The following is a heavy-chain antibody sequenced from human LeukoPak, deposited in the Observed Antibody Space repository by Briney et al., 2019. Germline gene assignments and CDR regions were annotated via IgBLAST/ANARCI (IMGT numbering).Heavy chain of an antibody. Sequence: GESLKISCKGSGYSLTSYWNGWVRQMPGKGLEWMGIIYPGESDTRYSPSFEGQVTISADKSISTAYLQWSSLKATDTAMYYCARLPPVGSSWTRSPDYWGQGTLVTVSS. CDR2: IYPGESDT. V-gene: IGHV5-51*01. CDR1: GYSLTSYW. CDR3: ARLPPVGSSWTRSPDY. D-gene: IGHD6-13*01. J-gene: IGHJ4*02.